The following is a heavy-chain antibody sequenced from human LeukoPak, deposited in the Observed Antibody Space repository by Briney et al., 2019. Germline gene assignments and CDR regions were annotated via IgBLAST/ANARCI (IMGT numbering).Heavy chain of an antibody. CDR3: ARVTSFGSYPDY. CDR1: GYTFTSFG. Sequence: ASVKVSCKASGYTFTSFGISWVRQAPGQGLEWMGWISAYNGNTNYAQKLQGRVTMTTDTSTSTAYMELRSLRSDDTAVYYCARVTSFGSYPDYWGQGTLVTVSS. J-gene: IGHJ4*02. CDR2: ISAYNGNT. V-gene: IGHV1-18*01. D-gene: IGHD1-26*01.